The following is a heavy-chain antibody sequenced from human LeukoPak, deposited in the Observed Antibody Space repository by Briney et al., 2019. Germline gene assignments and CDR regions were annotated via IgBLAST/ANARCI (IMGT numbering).Heavy chain of an antibody. CDR1: GGSISSYY. CDR3: ARDRQYYDSSGYDWNWFDP. D-gene: IGHD3-22*01. V-gene: IGHV4-59*01. CDR2: IYYSGST. J-gene: IGHJ5*02. Sequence: SETLSLTCTVSGGSISSYYWSWIRQPPGKGLEWIGYIYYSGSTNYNPSLKSRVTISVDTSKNQFSLKLSSVTAADTAVYYCARDRQYYDSSGYDWNWFDPWGQGTLVTVSS.